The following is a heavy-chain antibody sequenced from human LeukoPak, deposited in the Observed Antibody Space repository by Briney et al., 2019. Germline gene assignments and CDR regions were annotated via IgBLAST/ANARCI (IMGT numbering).Heavy chain of an antibody. CDR1: GYTFTSYG. CDR3: AMGSYNWKELGYFDY. V-gene: IGHV1-18*01. D-gene: IGHD1-20*01. J-gene: IGHJ4*02. CDR2: ISAYNGNT. Sequence: ASVKVSCKASGYTFTSYGISWVRQAPGQGLEWMGWISAYNGNTNYAQKLQGRVTMTTDTSTSTAYMELRSLRSDDTAVYYCAMGSYNWKELGYFDYWGQGTLVTVSS.